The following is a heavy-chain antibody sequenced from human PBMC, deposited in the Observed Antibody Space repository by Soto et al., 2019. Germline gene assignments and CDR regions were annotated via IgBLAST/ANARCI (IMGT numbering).Heavy chain of an antibody. J-gene: IGHJ5*02. V-gene: IGHV3-23*01. CDR1: GFTFSTYA. CDR2: ISSTGGST. CDR3: AKGGTVVHTWFDP. D-gene: IGHD2-2*01. Sequence: GGSLRLSCAASGFTFSTYAMSWVRQAPEKGLEWVSTISSTGGSTYYADSVKGRFTISRDNSKNALFLKVISLRAEDTAVYYCAKGGTVVHTWFDPWGQGTLVTVSS.